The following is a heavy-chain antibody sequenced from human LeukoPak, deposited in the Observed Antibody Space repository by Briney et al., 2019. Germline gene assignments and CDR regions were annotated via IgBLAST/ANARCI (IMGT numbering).Heavy chain of an antibody. CDR1: GGTFSSHG. D-gene: IGHD3-22*01. CDR2: IIPIFHTP. Sequence: GASVKVSCKTSGGTFSSHGISWMRQAPGQGLEWMGGIIPIFHTPNYAQNFQDRLTITTDESTNTVYMELSSLRSEDTAVYYCARDYNYDSSAHDDALDIWGQGTRVTVSS. CDR3: ARDYNYDSSAHDDALDI. J-gene: IGHJ3*02. V-gene: IGHV1-69*05.